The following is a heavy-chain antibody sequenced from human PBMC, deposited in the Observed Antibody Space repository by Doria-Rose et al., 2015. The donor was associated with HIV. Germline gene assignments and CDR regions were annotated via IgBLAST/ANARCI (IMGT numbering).Heavy chain of an antibody. Sequence: QVTLKESGPVLVKPTETLTLTCTVSGVSLSSPGMGVSWIRQPPGKALEWLANIFSDDERSYKTSLKSRLTISRSTSTSQVVRTMTDMYPVDTATYYCARIKSSRWYHKYYFDFWGQGTLVIVSA. J-gene: IGHJ4*02. CDR2: IFSDDER. CDR1: GVSLSSPGMG. V-gene: IGHV2-26*01. CDR3: ARIKSSRWYHKYYFDF. D-gene: IGHD6-13*01.